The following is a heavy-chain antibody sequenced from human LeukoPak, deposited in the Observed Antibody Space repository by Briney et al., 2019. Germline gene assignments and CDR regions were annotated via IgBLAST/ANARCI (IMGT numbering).Heavy chain of an antibody. V-gene: IGHV3-23*01. CDR1: GFTFSSYA. Sequence: GGSLRLSCAASGFTFSSYAMSWVRQAPGKGLEWVSAISGSGGSTYYADSVKGRFTISRDNSKNTLYLQMNSLRAEDTAVYYCAKDGSRITMVRGVGYMDVWGKGTTVTVSS. CDR3: AKDGSRITMVRGVGYMDV. J-gene: IGHJ6*03. CDR2: ISGSGGST. D-gene: IGHD3-10*01.